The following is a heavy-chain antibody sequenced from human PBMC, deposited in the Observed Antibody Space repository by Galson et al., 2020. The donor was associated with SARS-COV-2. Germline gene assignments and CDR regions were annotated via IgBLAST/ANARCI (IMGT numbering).Heavy chain of an antibody. Sequence: GGSLRLSCAASGFTFSSYSMNWVRQAPGKGLEWVSYISSSSSTIYYADSVKGRFTISRDNAKNSLYLQMNSLRAEDTAVYYCARESEYYDSSGYYAPHIDYWGQGTLVTVSS. J-gene: IGHJ4*02. D-gene: IGHD3-22*01. V-gene: IGHV3-48*04. CDR3: ARESEYYDSSGYYAPHIDY. CDR1: GFTFSSYS. CDR2: ISSSSSTI.